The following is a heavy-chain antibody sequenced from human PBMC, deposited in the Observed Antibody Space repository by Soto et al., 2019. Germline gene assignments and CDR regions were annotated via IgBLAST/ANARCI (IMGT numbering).Heavy chain of an antibody. CDR3: ASHDYGDYVDY. V-gene: IGHV3-48*01. D-gene: IGHD4-17*01. J-gene: IGHJ4*02. CDR2: ISSGSSTI. CDR1: GFTFSTYS. Sequence: EVQLVESGGGLVQPGGSLRLSCAASGFTFSTYSMNWVRQAPGKGLEWVSYISSGSSTISYADSVKGRFTISRDNAKKSLYLQMNRLRAEDTAVYYCASHDYGDYVDYWGQGTLVTVSS.